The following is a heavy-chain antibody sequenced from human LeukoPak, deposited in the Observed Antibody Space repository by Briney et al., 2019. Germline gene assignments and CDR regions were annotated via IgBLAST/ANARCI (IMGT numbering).Heavy chain of an antibody. CDR3: ARDVIGYCSAPRCSWWFDP. D-gene: IGHD2-15*01. V-gene: IGHV4-30-4*01. CDR2: IYYSGNT. Sequence: SETLSLTCTVSGTSISSGDYYWSWIRQPPGKGLEWIGYIYYSGNTYYNPSLRSRVTISVDTSKNQFSLKLSSVTATDTAVYYCARDVIGYCSAPRCSWWFDPWGQGTLVTVSS. CDR1: GTSISSGDYY. J-gene: IGHJ5*02.